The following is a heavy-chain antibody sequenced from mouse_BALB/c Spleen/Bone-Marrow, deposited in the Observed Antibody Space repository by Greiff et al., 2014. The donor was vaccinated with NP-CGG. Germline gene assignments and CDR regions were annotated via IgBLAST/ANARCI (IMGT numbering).Heavy chain of an antibody. D-gene: IGHD2-3*01. J-gene: IGHJ2*01. V-gene: IGHV1-69*02. CDR2: IYPSDNYT. CDR1: GYTFTTYW. CDR3: TRTYEYFDY. Sequence: HVQLKQSGADLVRPGASVRLSCKASGYTFTTYWINWVKQRPGQDLEWIGNIYPSDNYTNYNQKFKDRATLTVDKSSSTAYMQLSSPTSEDSAVYYCTRTYEYFDYWGQGTTLTVSS.